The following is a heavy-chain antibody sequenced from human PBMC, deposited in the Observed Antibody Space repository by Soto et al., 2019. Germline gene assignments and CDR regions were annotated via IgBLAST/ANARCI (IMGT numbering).Heavy chain of an antibody. CDR3: ARERKLSGGGGGYYMDV. D-gene: IGHD2-15*01. Sequence: GGSLRLSCAASGFTFSSFGMHWVRQAPGKGLEWVAVIWYDGSNKYYADSVKGRFTISRDNSKNTLYLQMNSLRAEDTAVYYCARERKLSGGGGGYYMDVWGKGTTVTVSS. J-gene: IGHJ6*03. CDR1: GFTFSSFG. V-gene: IGHV3-33*01. CDR2: IWYDGSNK.